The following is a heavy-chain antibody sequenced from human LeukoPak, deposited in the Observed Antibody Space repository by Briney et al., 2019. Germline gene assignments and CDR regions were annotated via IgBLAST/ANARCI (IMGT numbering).Heavy chain of an antibody. Sequence: ASVKVSCKASGSTFSDYHINWVRQASGQGPEWMGWINPKSGDASYNQAFQGRVTMTRDTSISTAYMELNRLRSDDTAVYYCARDNSSSCRENWGQGTLVTVSS. D-gene: IGHD6-13*01. J-gene: IGHJ4*02. CDR1: GSTFSDYH. V-gene: IGHV1-2*02. CDR3: ARDNSSSCREN. CDR2: INPKSGDA.